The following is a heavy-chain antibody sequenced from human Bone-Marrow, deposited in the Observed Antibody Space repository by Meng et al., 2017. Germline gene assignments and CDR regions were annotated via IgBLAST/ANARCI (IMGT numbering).Heavy chain of an antibody. Sequence: SETLSLTCTVSGGSISSYYWSWIRQPPGKGLEWIGYIYYSGSTNYNPSLKSRVTISVDTSKNQFSLKLSSVTAADTAVYCCARAFDNPYYFDYWGQGTLVTVSS. J-gene: IGHJ4*02. CDR2: IYYSGST. V-gene: IGHV4-59*01. CDR3: ARAFDNPYYFDY. CDR1: GGSISSYY. D-gene: IGHD1-1*01.